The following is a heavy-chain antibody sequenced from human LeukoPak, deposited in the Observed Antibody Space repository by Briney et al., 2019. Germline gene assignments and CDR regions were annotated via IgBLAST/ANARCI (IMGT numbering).Heavy chain of an antibody. V-gene: IGHV1-69*01. Sequence: ASVKVSCKASGGTFSSYAISWVRQAPGQGLEWMGGIIPIFGTANYAQKFQGRVTITADESTSTAYMELSSLRSEDTAVYYCARNYYGSGFFDYWGQGTLVTVSS. CDR3: ARNYYGSGFFDY. CDR2: IIPIFGTA. CDR1: GGTFSSYA. J-gene: IGHJ4*02. D-gene: IGHD3-10*01.